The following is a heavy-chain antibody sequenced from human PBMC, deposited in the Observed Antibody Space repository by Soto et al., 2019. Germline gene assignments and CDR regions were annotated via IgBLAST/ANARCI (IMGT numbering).Heavy chain of an antibody. CDR2: INTYNQNT. CDR3: GRESSGSGWSFDF. CDR1: GYTFTNYP. J-gene: IGHJ4*02. V-gene: IGHV1-18*04. Sequence: GASVKVSCKASGYTFTNYPITCVRQAPGQVLEWMGWINTYNQNTIYAQKFQGRVTMTTDTSTSTSYLELGSLRSDDTAVYYCGRESSGSGWSFDFWGQGSLVTVSS. D-gene: IGHD6-19*01.